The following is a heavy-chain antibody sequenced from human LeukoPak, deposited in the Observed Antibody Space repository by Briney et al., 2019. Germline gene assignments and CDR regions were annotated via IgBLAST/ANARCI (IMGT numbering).Heavy chain of an antibody. CDR3: ARVIYPTYYDIP. D-gene: IGHD3-9*01. Sequence: PGGSLRLSCAASGFSVSSNSMIWVRQAPGKGLEWVSVIYSGGSAYYADSVKGRFTVSRDNSKNTLYLQMNSLRAEDTTVYYCARVIYPTYYDIPWGQGTLVTVSS. J-gene: IGHJ5*02. V-gene: IGHV3-66*02. CDR2: IYSGGSA. CDR1: GFSVSSNS.